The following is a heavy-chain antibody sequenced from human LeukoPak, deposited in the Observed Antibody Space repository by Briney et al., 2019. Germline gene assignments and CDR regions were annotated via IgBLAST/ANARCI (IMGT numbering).Heavy chain of an antibody. J-gene: IGHJ5*02. CDR2: IIPIFGTA. Sequence: ASVKVSCKASGGTFSSYAISWVQQAPGQGLEWMGGIIPIFGTANYAQKFQGRVTITADESTSTAYMELSSLRSEDTAVYYCARDSNLGYCSSTSCFKRPRERFDPWGQGTLVTVSS. D-gene: IGHD2-2*01. CDR1: GGTFSSYA. CDR3: ARDSNLGYCSSTSCFKRPRERFDP. V-gene: IGHV1-69*13.